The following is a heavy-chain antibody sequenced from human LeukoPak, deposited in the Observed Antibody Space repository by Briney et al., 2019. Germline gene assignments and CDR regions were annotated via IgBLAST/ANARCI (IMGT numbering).Heavy chain of an antibody. CDR2: ISYDGSNK. J-gene: IGHJ4*02. CDR3: AKYGDKRTGLWLDY. V-gene: IGHV3-30*18. D-gene: IGHD2-21*02. Sequence: PGGSLRLSCAASGFTFDDYGMSWVRQAPGKGLEWVAVISYDGSNKYYADSVKGRFTISRDNSKNTLYLQMNSLRAEDTAVYYCAKYGDKRTGLWLDYWGQGTLVTVSS. CDR1: GFTFDDYG.